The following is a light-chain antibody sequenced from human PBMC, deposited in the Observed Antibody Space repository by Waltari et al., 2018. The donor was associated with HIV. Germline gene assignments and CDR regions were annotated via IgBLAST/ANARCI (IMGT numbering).Light chain of an antibody. CDR2: SNN. CDR3: AAGDDSLNGWV. J-gene: IGLJ3*02. CDR1: RSNIGSNT. V-gene: IGLV1-44*01. Sequence: QSVLTQPPSASGTPGQRVTISCSGSRSNIGSNTVSWYQQLPGTAPKLFIYSNNQRPSGVPDRFSGSKSCTSASLSISGLQSEDEADYYCAAGDDSLNGWVFGGGTKLTVV.